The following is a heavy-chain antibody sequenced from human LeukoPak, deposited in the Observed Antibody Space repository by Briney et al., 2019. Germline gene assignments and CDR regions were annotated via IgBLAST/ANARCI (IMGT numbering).Heavy chain of an antibody. CDR2: IYHSGST. D-gene: IGHD3-10*01. J-gene: IGHJ6*02. CDR1: GGSISSGGYS. Sequence: PSETLSLTCAVSGGSISSGGYSWSWIRQPPGKGLEWIGYIYHSGSTYYNPSLKSRVTISVDRSKNQFSLKLSSVTAADTAVYYCARDGDLYGMDVWGQGTTVTVSS. CDR3: ARDGDLYGMDV. V-gene: IGHV4-30-2*01.